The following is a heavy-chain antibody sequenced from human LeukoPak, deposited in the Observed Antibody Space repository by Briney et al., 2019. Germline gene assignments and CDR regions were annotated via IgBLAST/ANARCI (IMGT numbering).Heavy chain of an antibody. Sequence: GESLKISCDGSGYFFTNYWIGWVRQMPGKGLEWIGIIYPGDSDSRYSPSFQGQVTMSVDKSISIAYLQWSSLKASDTAMYYCARLQSGVYCEHDFWGQGTLVTVSS. CDR3: ARLQSGVYCEHDF. D-gene: IGHD1/OR15-1a*01. J-gene: IGHJ4*02. V-gene: IGHV5-51*01. CDR2: IYPGDSDS. CDR1: GYFFTNYW.